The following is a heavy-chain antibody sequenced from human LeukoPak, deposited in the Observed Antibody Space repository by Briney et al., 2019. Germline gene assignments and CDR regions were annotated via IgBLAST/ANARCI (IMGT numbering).Heavy chain of an antibody. V-gene: IGHV3-23*01. Sequence: GGSLRLSCAASGFTFSSYAMSWVRQAPGKGLEWVSAISGSGGSTYYADSVKGWFTISRDNSKSTLYLQMNSLRAEDTAVYYRAKGCYDSSVHHACNYWGQGTLVTVSS. CDR3: AKGCYDSSVHHACNY. J-gene: IGHJ4*02. CDR2: ISGSGGST. CDR1: GFTFSSYA. D-gene: IGHD3-22*01.